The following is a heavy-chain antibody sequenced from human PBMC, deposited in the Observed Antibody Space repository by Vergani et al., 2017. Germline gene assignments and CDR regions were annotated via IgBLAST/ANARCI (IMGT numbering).Heavy chain of an antibody. V-gene: IGHV4-34*01. CDR3: ARVSRFSDPRHYYHDHYMDV. D-gene: IGHD2-21*02. CDR1: GGSFTKYY. Sequence: QVQLQQWGAGLLKPSETLSLKCAVYGGSFTKYYWSWIRQPPGKGLEWIGEVNHSGSINYSPSLKSGVTISIDTSKQQFSLTLSSVTAADTAVYYCARVSRFSDPRHYYHDHYMDVWGDGTTVTVS. CDR2: VNHSGSI. J-gene: IGHJ6*03.